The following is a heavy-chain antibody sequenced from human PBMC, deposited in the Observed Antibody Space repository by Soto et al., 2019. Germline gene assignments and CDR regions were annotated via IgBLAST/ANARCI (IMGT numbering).Heavy chain of an antibody. D-gene: IGHD3-22*01. CDR2: INPGRGNT. Sequence: QVQLVQSGAEVKKPGASVKLSCKASGYTFSTYGIHWVRQAPGQRLEWMGWINPGRGNTKYSQKFQGRVTITRDSSASTAYMELGSLRSEDTAVYYCAGEYDSSGSYRGDFDYWGQGTLVTVSS. CDR1: GYTFSTYG. J-gene: IGHJ4*02. CDR3: AGEYDSSGSYRGDFDY. V-gene: IGHV1-3*01.